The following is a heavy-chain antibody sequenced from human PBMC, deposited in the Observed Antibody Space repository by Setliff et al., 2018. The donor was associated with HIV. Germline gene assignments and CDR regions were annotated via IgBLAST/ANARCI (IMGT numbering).Heavy chain of an antibody. J-gene: IGHJ6*02. CDR2: INPSGGST. Sequence: GASVKVSCKASGYTFTRHHVHWVRQAPGQGLEWLGIINPSGGSTSYAQKLQGRFTLTSDTSTDTVYMELRSLRSEDSAVYYCARGIVVVVAATPSPHYGMDVWGQGTTVTVSS. CDR1: GYTFTRHH. D-gene: IGHD2-15*01. CDR3: ARGIVVVVAATPSPHYGMDV. V-gene: IGHV1-46*04.